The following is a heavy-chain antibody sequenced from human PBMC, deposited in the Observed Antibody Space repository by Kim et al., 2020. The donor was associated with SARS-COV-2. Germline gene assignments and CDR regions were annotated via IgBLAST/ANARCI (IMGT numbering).Heavy chain of an antibody. CDR1: GGSISSSSYY. CDR2: IYYSGST. J-gene: IGHJ6*02. D-gene: IGHD3-9*01. Sequence: SETLSLTCTVSGGSISSSSYYWGWIRQPPGKGLEWIGSIYYSGSTYYNPSLKSRVTISVDTSKNQFSLKLSSVTAADTAVYYCARHWGYFDWLLSTYYYYYGMDVWGQGTTVTVSS. CDR3: ARHWGYFDWLLSTYYYYYGMDV. V-gene: IGHV4-39*01.